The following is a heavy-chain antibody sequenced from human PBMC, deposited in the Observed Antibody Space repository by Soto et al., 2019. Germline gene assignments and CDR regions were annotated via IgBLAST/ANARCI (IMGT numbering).Heavy chain of an antibody. CDR2: IIPLFGTP. Sequence: QVQLVQSGAEVTKPGSSVKISCKASGGTFSSNTINWVRQAAGQGLEWMGGIIPLFGTPNYPEKFQGRVTGTADKATNTEYMELSGLRSEDTAVYYCASKAACGGDCYAMDSWGQGNLVTVS. CDR1: GGTFSSNT. J-gene: IGHJ4*02. CDR3: ASKAACGGDCYAMDS. D-gene: IGHD2-21*02. V-gene: IGHV1-69*06.